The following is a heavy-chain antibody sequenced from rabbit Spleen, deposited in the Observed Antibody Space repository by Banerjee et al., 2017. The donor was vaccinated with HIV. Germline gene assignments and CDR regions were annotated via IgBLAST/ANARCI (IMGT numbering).Heavy chain of an antibody. CDR1: GFSFSSSDY. J-gene: IGHJ6*01. CDR3: ARDTGSSFSSYGMDL. CDR2: IAGSSSGFT. V-gene: IGHV1S40*01. Sequence: QSLEESGGDLVKPGASLTLTCTASGFSFSSSDYMCWVRRAPGKGLEWISFIAGSSSGFTYSATWAKGRFTCSKTSATTVTLQMTSLTVADTATYFCARDTGSSFSSYGMDLWGPGTLVTVS. D-gene: IGHD8-1*01.